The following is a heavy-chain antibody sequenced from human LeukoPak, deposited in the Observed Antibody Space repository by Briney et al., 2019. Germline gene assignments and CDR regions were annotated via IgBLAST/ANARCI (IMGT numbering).Heavy chain of an antibody. CDR1: GFTVSSNY. CDR2: IYSGGST. CDR3: AKDPNGDYIGAFDL. D-gene: IGHD4-17*01. V-gene: IGHV3-53*01. J-gene: IGHJ3*01. Sequence: GGSLRLSCAASGFTVSSNYMSWVRQAPGKGLEWVSVIYSGGSTYYADSVKGRFTISRDNSKSTLYLQMSSLRAEDTAVYYCAKDPNGDYIGAFDLWGQGTMVTVSS.